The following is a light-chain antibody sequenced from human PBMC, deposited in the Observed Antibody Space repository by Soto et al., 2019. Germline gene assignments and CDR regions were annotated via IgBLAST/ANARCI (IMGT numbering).Light chain of an antibody. Sequence: DIVMTQSPDSLAVSLGERATINCKSSQSVIHTSNNKSYLAWYQQKPGQPPELLLYWASARESGVPDRFSGSGSGTDFTLTISSQQAEDVAVYYCQQYYSTPRTFGQGTKVEIK. CDR2: WAS. V-gene: IGKV4-1*01. CDR3: QQYYSTPRT. J-gene: IGKJ2*01. CDR1: QSVIHTSNNKSY.